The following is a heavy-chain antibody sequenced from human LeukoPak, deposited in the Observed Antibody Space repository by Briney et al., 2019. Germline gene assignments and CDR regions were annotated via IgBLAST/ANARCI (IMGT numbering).Heavy chain of an antibody. Sequence: GGSLRLSCAASGFTFSSYWMHWVRQAPGKGLVWVSRINTDGSSTTYADSVKGRFTVSRDNARNTLYLQMNSLRAEDTAVYYCARGPFSSSVGTGAYWGQGTLVTVSS. CDR3: ARGPFSSSVGTGAY. CDR2: INTDGSST. CDR1: GFTFSSYW. J-gene: IGHJ4*02. D-gene: IGHD2-2*01. V-gene: IGHV3-74*01.